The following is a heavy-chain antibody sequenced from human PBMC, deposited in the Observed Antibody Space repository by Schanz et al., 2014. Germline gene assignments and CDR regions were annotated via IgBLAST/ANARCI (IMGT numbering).Heavy chain of an antibody. CDR2: IGYLGDT. CDR1: GFTLSNSD. Sequence: EVQLLESGGGVVQFGRSLRLSCAASGFTLSNSDMHWVRQGTGKGLEWVSTIGYLGDTYYPDSVKGRFTVSRDSGQNSLYLQMNSLRAGDTAVYYCARGTDWNLHYWGQGALVTVSS. CDR3: ARGTDWNLHY. D-gene: IGHD1-1*01. J-gene: IGHJ4*02. V-gene: IGHV3-13*01.